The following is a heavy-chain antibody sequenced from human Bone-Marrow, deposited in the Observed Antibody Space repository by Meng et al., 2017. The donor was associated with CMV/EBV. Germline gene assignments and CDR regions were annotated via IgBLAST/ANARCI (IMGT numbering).Heavy chain of an antibody. V-gene: IGHV3-23*01. D-gene: IGHD3/OR15-3a*01. Sequence: GESLKISCAVSGLTPRSFAMSWVRQAPGKGLEWVSSIGGGDDTTFYADSVKGRFIISRDNSKSILYVQMNSLRAEDTATYYCVKHDFDFWTGFNLYFALWGQGALVTVS. J-gene: IGHJ4*02. CDR2: IGGGDDTT. CDR3: VKHDFDFWTGFNLYFAL. CDR1: GLTPRSFA.